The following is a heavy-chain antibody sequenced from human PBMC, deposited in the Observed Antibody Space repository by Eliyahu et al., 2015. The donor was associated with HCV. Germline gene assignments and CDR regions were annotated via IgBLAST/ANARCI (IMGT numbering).Heavy chain of an antibody. J-gene: IGHJ4*02. CDR3: TTNYDYVWGEYGY. Sequence: EVQLVESGGGLVQPGRSLRLSCTASGFTFGDYAMSWVRQAPGKGLEGVGFIRSKAYGGTTEYAASVKGRFTISRDDSKSIAYLQMNSLKTEDTAVYYCTTNYDYVWGEYGYWGQGTLVTVSS. D-gene: IGHD3-16*01. CDR1: GFTFGDYA. CDR2: IRSKAYGGTT. V-gene: IGHV3-49*04.